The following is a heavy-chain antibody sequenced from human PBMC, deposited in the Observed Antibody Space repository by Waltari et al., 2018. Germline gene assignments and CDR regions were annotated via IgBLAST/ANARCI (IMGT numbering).Heavy chain of an antibody. J-gene: IGHJ3*02. CDR1: NSSISRYY. V-gene: IGHV4-59*01. CDR2: IYYTGIA. CDR3: ARGYYYDRSGYPDSFDI. D-gene: IGHD3-22*01. Sequence: QVHLQESGPGLVKPSETLSLTCTVSNSSISRYYWSWIRQPPGKALEWIGYIYYTGIANYNTSLKSRVTISLDTSKNQFSLKVRSVTAADTAVYYCARGYYYDRSGYPDSFDIWGQWTMVTVSS.